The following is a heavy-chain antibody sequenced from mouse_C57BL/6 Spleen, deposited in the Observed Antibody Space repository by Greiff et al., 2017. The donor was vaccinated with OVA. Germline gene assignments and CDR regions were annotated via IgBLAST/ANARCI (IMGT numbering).Heavy chain of an antibody. V-gene: IGHV1-26*01. J-gene: IGHJ3*01. CDR1: GYTFTDYY. CDR3: ARKDAGFAY. CDR2: INPNNGGT. Sequence: EVQLQQSGPELVKPGASVKISCKASGYTFTDYYMNWVKQSHGKSLEWIGDINPNNGGTSYNQKFKGKATLTVDKSSSTAYMELRSLTSGDSAVYYCARKDAGFAYWGQGTLVTVSA.